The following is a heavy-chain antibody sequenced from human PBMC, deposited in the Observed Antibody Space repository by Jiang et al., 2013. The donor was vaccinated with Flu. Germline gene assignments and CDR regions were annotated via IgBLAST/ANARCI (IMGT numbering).Heavy chain of an antibody. CDR2: INTNTGDP. Sequence: QSGSELNKPGASAKVSCKASGYSFTNYALNWVRQAPGQGLEWMGWINTNTGDPTYAQGFTGRFVFSLDTSVSTSYLQLTSLKAEDTAVYYCARARRGGGFELDYWGPGTLVTVSS. CDR1: GYSFTNYA. D-gene: IGHD2-15*01. J-gene: IGHJ4*02. CDR3: ARARRGGGFELDY. V-gene: IGHV7-4-1*02.